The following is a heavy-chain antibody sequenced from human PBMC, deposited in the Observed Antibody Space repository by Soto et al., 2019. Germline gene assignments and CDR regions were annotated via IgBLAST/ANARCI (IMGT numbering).Heavy chain of an antibody. Sequence: GGSLRLSCAASGFTFNTYAMHWVRQAPGKGLEWVAIISYDVNNKYYADSVRGRFTISRDNSENTLYLQMNSLRAEDTAVYYCARDRGDGSGCYVDFDIWGQGTMVTVSS. CDR3: ARDRGDGSGCYVDFDI. CDR2: ISYDVNNK. J-gene: IGHJ3*02. CDR1: GFTFNTYA. V-gene: IGHV3-33*05. D-gene: IGHD6-19*01.